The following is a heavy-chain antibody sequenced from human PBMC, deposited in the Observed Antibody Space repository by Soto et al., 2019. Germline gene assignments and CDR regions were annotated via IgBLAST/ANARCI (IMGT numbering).Heavy chain of an antibody. D-gene: IGHD2-21*01. CDR3: ARGNVVAIDY. Sequence: QLQLQESGSGLVKPSQTLSLTCAVSGCSISSGGYSWSWIRQPPGKGLEWIGYIYHSGSTYYNPSRKSRVTTSVDRTKNQFSLKLSSVTAADKAVYYCARGNVVAIDYWGQGTLVTVSS. CDR1: GCSISSGGYS. J-gene: IGHJ4*02. V-gene: IGHV4-30-2*01. CDR2: IYHSGST.